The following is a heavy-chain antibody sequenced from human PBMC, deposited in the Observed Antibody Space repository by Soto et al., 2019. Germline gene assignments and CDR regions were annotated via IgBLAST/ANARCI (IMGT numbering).Heavy chain of an antibody. CDR2: ISYDGSNK. CDR3: AKGERALAFYWYFDL. CDR1: GFSFSNYG. J-gene: IGHJ2*01. D-gene: IGHD5-12*01. V-gene: IGHV3-30*18. Sequence: XGSLRLSCAASGFSFSNYGMHWVRQAPGMGLEWVAVISYDGSNKYYADSVKGRFTISRDNSKNTLYLQMNSLRADDTALYYCAKGERALAFYWYFDLWGRGTLVTVSS.